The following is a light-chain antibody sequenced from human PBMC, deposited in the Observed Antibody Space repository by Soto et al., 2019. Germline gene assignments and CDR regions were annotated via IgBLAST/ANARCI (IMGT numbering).Light chain of an antibody. CDR1: QSVSSSY. CDR2: GAS. V-gene: IGKV3-20*01. CDR3: QQFNSYPIT. Sequence: EIVLTQSPGTLSLSPGERATLSCRASQSVSSSYLAWYQQKPGQAPRLLIYGASSRATGIPDSFSGSGSGTDFTLTISSLQPEDFATYYCQQFNSYPITFGQGTRLESK. J-gene: IGKJ5*01.